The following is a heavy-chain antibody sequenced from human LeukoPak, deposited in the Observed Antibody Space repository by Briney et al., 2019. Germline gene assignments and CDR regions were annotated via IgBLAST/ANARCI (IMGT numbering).Heavy chain of an antibody. CDR2: ISGSGGST. CDR1: GFTFSIYA. J-gene: IGHJ3*02. V-gene: IGHV3-23*01. Sequence: GGSLRLSCAASGFTFSIYAMSWVRQAPGKGLEWVSAISGSGGSTYYADSVKGRFTISRDNSKNTLYLQMNSLRAEDTAVYYCAKALAYCGGDCYPGNDAFDIWGQGTMVTVSS. CDR3: AKALAYCGGDCYPGNDAFDI. D-gene: IGHD2-21*02.